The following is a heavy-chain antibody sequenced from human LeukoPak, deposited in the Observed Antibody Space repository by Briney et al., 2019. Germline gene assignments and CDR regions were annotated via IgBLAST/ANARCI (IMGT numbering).Heavy chain of an antibody. D-gene: IGHD4-17*01. V-gene: IGHV3-23*01. Sequence: GGSLRLSCAASGFTFSSYGMSWVRQAPGKGLEWVSAISGSGGSTYYADSVKGRFTISRDNSKNTLYLQMTSLRAEDTAVYYCARDSYYGDHFDYWGQGTLVTVSS. CDR3: ARDSYYGDHFDY. J-gene: IGHJ4*02. CDR2: ISGSGGST. CDR1: GFTFSSYG.